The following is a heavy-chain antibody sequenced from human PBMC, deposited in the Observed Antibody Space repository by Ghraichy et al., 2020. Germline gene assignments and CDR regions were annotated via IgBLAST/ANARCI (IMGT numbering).Heavy chain of an antibody. V-gene: IGHV3-7*01. CDR1: GFTFSSYW. CDR2: IKQDGSEK. J-gene: IGHJ2*01. Sequence: GESLNISCAASGFTFSSYWMSWVRQAPGKGLEWVANIKQDGSEKYYVDSVKGRFTISRDNAKNSLYLQMNSLRAEDTAVYYCARETDIVVVPANSWYFDLWGRGTLVTVSS. CDR3: ARETDIVVVPANSWYFDL. D-gene: IGHD2-2*01.